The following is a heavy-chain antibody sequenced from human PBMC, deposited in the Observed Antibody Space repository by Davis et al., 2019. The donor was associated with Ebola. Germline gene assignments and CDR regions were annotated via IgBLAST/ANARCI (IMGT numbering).Heavy chain of an antibody. CDR3: ARPRQWLVSEAFDI. Sequence: GESLKISCQGSGYSFTSYWIGWVRQMPGKGLEWMGIIYPGDSDTRYSPSFQGQVTIPADKSISTAYLQWSSLKASDTAMYYCARPRQWLVSEAFDIWGQGTMVTVSS. CDR1: GYSFTSYW. V-gene: IGHV5-51*01. D-gene: IGHD6-19*01. J-gene: IGHJ3*02. CDR2: IYPGDSDT.